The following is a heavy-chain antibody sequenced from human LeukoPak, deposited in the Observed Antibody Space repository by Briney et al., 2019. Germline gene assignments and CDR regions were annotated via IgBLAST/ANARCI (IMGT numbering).Heavy chain of an antibody. Sequence: SETLSLTCTVSGGSISSYYWSWIRQPPGKGLEWIGYIYTSGSTNYNPSLKSRVTISVDTSKTQFSLKLSSVTAADTAVYYCARLLAAAGTRWFDPWGQGTLVTVSS. J-gene: IGHJ5*02. CDR2: IYTSGST. CDR1: GGSISSYY. V-gene: IGHV4-4*09. CDR3: ARLLAAAGTRWFDP. D-gene: IGHD6-13*01.